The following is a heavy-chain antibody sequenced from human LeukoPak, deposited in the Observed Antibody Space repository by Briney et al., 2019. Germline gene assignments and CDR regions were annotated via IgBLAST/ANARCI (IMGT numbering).Heavy chain of an antibody. CDR3: ARGLSWSGWLYNF. D-gene: IGHD3-3*01. CDR1: GFTFSTYW. V-gene: IGHV3-7*01. J-gene: IGHJ4*02. CDR2: IKQDDSEI. Sequence: GGSLRLSCAASGFTFSTYWMSWVRQAPGKGLEWVANIKQDDSEIYYVDSVKGRFTISRDNAKNSLYLQMNSLRVEDTAVYYCARGLSWSGWLYNFWGQGTLVTVSS.